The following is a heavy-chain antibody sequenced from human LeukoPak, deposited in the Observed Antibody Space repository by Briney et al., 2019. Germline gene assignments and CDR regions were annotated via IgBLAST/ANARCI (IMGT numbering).Heavy chain of an antibody. J-gene: IGHJ3*02. Sequence: GGSLRLSCAASGFTFSSYYMHWVRQVPGKGLEWVSSISSSSSYIYYADSVKGRFTISRDNAKNSLYLQMNSLRAEDTAVYYCARADEEMGGAFDIWGQGTMVTVSS. CDR2: ISSSSSYI. CDR3: ARADEEMGGAFDI. CDR1: GFTFSSYY. V-gene: IGHV3-21*01. D-gene: IGHD5-24*01.